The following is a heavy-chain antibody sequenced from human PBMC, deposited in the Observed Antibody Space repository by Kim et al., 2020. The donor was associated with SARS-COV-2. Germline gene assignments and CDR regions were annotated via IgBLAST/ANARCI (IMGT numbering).Heavy chain of an antibody. V-gene: IGHV1-24*01. D-gene: IGHD1-26*01. CDR3: ATVDSGSYGSGGFAFDL. CDR2: FDPEDGET. Sequence: ASVKVSCKVSGYTLTELSMHWVRQAPGKGLEWMGGFDPEDGETIYAQKFQGRVTMTADTSTDTAYMELSSLSSEDTAVYYCATVDSGSYGSGGFAFDLW. CDR1: GYTLTELS. J-gene: IGHJ3*01.